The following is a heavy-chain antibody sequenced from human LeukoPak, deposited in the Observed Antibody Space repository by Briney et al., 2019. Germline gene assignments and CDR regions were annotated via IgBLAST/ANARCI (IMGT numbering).Heavy chain of an antibody. V-gene: IGHV3-23*01. Sequence: GGSLRLSCAASGFTFSSYAMSWVRQAPGKGLERVSAISGSGGSTYYADSVKGRFTISRDNSKNTLYLQMNSLRAEDTAVYYCAKESTVRGVIIMFDYWGQGTLVTVSS. D-gene: IGHD3-10*01. CDR3: AKESTVRGVIIMFDY. J-gene: IGHJ4*02. CDR1: GFTFSSYA. CDR2: ISGSGGST.